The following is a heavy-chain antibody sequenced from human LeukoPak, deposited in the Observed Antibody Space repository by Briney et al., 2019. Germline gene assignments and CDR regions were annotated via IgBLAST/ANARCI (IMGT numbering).Heavy chain of an antibody. CDR1: GFAVISNY. D-gene: IGHD4-11*01. J-gene: IGHJ6*02. Sequence: PGGSLRLSCTASGFAVISNYVCWDRQAPGKGLEWVSIIYSGGSTHYAESVKDRFTISRDTSENTVYLEMQSLRAEDTAVYYCARDFAVTNDYHFFYHGMDVWGQGTTVTVSS. CDR3: ARDFAVTNDYHFFYHGMDV. CDR2: IYSGGST. V-gene: IGHV3-66*01.